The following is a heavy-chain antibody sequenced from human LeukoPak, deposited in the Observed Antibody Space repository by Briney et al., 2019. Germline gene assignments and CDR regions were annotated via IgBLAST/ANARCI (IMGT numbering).Heavy chain of an antibody. Sequence: KPGGSLRLSCAASGFTFSSYSMNWVRQAPGKGLEWVSSISSSSSYIYYADSVKGRFTISRDNAKNSLYLQMNSLRAEDTAVYYCARGRGGYSYGWGYYYYGMDVWGQGTTVTVSS. D-gene: IGHD5-18*01. V-gene: IGHV3-21*01. CDR2: ISSSSSYI. J-gene: IGHJ6*02. CDR1: GFTFSSYS. CDR3: ARGRGGYSYGWGYYYYGMDV.